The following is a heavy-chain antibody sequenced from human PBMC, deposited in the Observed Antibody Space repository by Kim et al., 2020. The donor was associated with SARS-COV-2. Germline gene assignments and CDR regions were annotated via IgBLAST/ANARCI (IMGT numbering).Heavy chain of an antibody. J-gene: IGHJ2*01. CDR1: GFRCSDHY. CDR2: SRDKANSYTT. Sequence: GGSLRISCAASGFRCSDHYMDWVRQAPGKGLEWVGRSRDKANSYTTDFAASVKGRFTISRDDSKNSLYLQMNSLQIEDTAVYYCVRGLNSFDLWGRGTLVIVSS. D-gene: IGHD3-16*01. CDR3: VRGLNSFDL. V-gene: IGHV3-72*01.